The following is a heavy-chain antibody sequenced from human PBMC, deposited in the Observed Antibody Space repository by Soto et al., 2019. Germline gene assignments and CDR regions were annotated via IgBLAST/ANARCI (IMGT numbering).Heavy chain of an antibody. CDR2: ISGSGSPT. J-gene: IGHJ6*02. D-gene: IGHD3-16*01. Sequence: GGSLRLSCAASGFTFSSYAMTWVRQAPGRGLEWVSAISGSGSPTYYADSVKGRFTISRDNSKNTLYLQMNSLRADDTAVYYCARGGPGHHYYYGMDVWGQGTTVTVSS. CDR3: ARGGPGHHYYYGMDV. V-gene: IGHV3-23*01. CDR1: GFTFSSYA.